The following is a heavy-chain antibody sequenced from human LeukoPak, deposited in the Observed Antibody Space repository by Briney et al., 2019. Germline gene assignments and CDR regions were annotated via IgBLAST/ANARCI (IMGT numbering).Heavy chain of an antibody. D-gene: IGHD4-17*01. CDR1: GFPFSSHG. Sequence: PGGTLRLSCAASGFPFSSHGMSWVRQAPGKGLEWVSGIIGGGGSTYYADSVKGRFTISGDNSRNTLFLQMNSLRAEDTAVYYCAREYGDYVFSGAFDIWGQGTMVTVSS. CDR2: IIGGGGST. J-gene: IGHJ3*02. CDR3: AREYGDYVFSGAFDI. V-gene: IGHV3-23*01.